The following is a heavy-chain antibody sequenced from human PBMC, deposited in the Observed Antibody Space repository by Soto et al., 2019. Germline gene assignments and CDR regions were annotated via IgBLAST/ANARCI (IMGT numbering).Heavy chain of an antibody. Sequence: VQLVESGGGLVKPGGSLRLSCAASGFTFSNAWMSWVRQAPGKGLEWVGRIKSKTDGGTTDYAAPVKGRFTISRDDSKNTLYLQMNSLKTEDTAVYYCTTDGDCCSAYMDVWGKGTTVTVSS. CDR2: IKSKTDGGTT. V-gene: IGHV3-15*01. J-gene: IGHJ6*03. CDR3: TTDGDCCSAYMDV. D-gene: IGHD2-15*01. CDR1: GFTFSNAW.